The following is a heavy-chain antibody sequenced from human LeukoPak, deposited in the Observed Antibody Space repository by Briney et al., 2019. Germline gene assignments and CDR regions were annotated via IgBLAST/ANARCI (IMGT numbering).Heavy chain of an antibody. CDR1: GFTFSSYG. Sequence: GGSLRLSCAASGFTFSSYGMHWVRQAPGKGLEWVAFIRYDGSNKYYADSVKGRFTISRDNSKNTLYLQMNSLRAEDTAVYYCARDFRYCSSTSCYREYYYYMDVWGKGTTVTVSS. CDR2: IRYDGSNK. CDR3: ARDFRYCSSTSCYREYYYYMDV. D-gene: IGHD2-2*01. V-gene: IGHV3-30*02. J-gene: IGHJ6*03.